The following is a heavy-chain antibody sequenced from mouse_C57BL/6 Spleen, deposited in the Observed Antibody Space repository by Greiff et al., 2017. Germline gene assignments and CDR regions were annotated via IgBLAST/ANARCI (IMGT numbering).Heavy chain of an antibody. CDR3: AREEAQAGYYFDY. D-gene: IGHD3-2*02. CDR2: IYPGDGDT. Sequence: QVQLQQSGPELVKPGASVKISCKASGYAFSSSWMNWVKQRPGQGLEWIGRIYPGDGDTNYNGKFKGKATLTADKSSSTAYMQLRSLTSEDSAVYVCAREEAQAGYYFDYWGQGTTLTVSS. CDR1: GYAFSSSW. J-gene: IGHJ2*01. V-gene: IGHV1-82*01.